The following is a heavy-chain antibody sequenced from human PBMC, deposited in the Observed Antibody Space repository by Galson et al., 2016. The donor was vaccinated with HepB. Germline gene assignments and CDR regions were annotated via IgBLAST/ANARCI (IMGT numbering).Heavy chain of an antibody. V-gene: IGHV4-34*01. J-gene: IGHJ6*04. CDR3: ARVNPLYAGLSYGMDV. CDR1: GGTLTDFY. Sequence: ETLSLTCAVYGGTLTDFYWSWIRQPPGQGLEWIGESNEDGRTRFNKSLKSRVTISVDTSKNQFSLRLTSVPAADTGFYYCARVNPLYAGLSYGMDVWGKGTTVTVS. CDR2: SNEDGRT. D-gene: IGHD2/OR15-2a*01.